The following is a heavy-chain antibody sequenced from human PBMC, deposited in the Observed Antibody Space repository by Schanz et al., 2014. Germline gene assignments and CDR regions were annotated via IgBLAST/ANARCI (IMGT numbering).Heavy chain of an antibody. V-gene: IGHV4-59*01. D-gene: IGHD1-1*01. CDR2: IYYTAST. CDR1: GGSISSYY. CDR3: TRGNALDV. Sequence: QVQLQESGPGLVKPSESLSLTCTVSGGSISSYYWSWIRQPPWKGLEWIGYIYYTASTNYNPSLRSRVTISADTSKNQFSLKLTSVTAADSAVYFCTRGNALDVWGQGTTVTVSS. J-gene: IGHJ6*02.